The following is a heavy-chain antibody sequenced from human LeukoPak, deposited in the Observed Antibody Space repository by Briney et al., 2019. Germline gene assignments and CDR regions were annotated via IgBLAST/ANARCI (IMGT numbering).Heavy chain of an antibody. J-gene: IGHJ4*02. Sequence: ASVKVSCKASGYTFTSYGISWVRQAPGQGLEWMGWISAYNGNTNYAQKLQGRVTMTTDTSTSTAYMELRSLRSDDTAVYYCARASGYSSGWYRSPWLDYFDYWGQGTLVTVSS. CDR3: ARASGYSSGWYRSPWLDYFDY. V-gene: IGHV1-18*01. CDR2: ISAYNGNT. D-gene: IGHD6-19*01. CDR1: GYTFTSYG.